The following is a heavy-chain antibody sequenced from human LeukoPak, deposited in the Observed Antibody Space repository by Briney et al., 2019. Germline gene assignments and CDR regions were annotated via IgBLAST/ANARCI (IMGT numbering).Heavy chain of an antibody. CDR3: ARGSNYYDSSGSLDAFDI. CDR2: INNDGSGT. CDR1: GFTLSSYW. D-gene: IGHD3-22*01. J-gene: IGHJ3*02. Sequence: PGGSLRLSCAASGFTLSSYWMQWVRQAPGKGLVWVSRINNDGSGTTYADSVKGRFTISRDNAKNSLYLQMNSLRAEDTAVYYCARGSNYYDSSGSLDAFDIWGQGTMVTVSS. V-gene: IGHV3-74*01.